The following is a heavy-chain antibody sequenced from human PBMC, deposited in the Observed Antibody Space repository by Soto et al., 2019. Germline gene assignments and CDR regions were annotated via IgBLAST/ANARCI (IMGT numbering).Heavy chain of an antibody. Sequence: PGGSLRLSCVASGFTFSTYTMSWVRQAPGKGLEWVSVISASGGSPSYADSVQGRFSISRDNAKNTLYLQMNSLRGEDTAMYYCAKARCITNNCYVPDYWGQGTMVTVSS. V-gene: IGHV3-23*01. CDR2: ISASGGSP. J-gene: IGHJ4*02. CDR1: GFTFSTYT. D-gene: IGHD3-10*01. CDR3: AKARCITNNCYVPDY.